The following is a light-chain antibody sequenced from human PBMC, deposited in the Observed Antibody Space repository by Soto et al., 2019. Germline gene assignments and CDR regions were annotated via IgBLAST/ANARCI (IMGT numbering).Light chain of an antibody. CDR1: QRIRSHY. CDR3: QQYGSSVT. CDR2: GAH. J-gene: IGKJ1*01. V-gene: IGKV3-20*01. Sequence: EIVLTQSPGTLSLSPGERATLSCRASQRIRSHYLAWYQQKPGQAPRLLISGAHNRAPGIPDRFSGSESGTDFTLRISRLEPEDFAVYYCQQYGSSVTFGQGTKGDIK.